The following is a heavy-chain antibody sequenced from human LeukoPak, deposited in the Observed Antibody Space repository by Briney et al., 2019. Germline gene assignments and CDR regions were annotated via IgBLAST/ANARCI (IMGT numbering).Heavy chain of an antibody. CDR2: ISGSGGST. Sequence: GGSLRLSCAASGFTFSSYAMSWVRQAPGKGLEWVSAISGSGGSTYYADSVKGRFTISRDNSKDTLYLQMNSLRAEDTAVYYCAKDSDYQYYMDVWGKGTTVTVSS. CDR3: AKDSDYQYYMDV. D-gene: IGHD5-12*01. J-gene: IGHJ6*03. CDR1: GFTFSSYA. V-gene: IGHV3-23*01.